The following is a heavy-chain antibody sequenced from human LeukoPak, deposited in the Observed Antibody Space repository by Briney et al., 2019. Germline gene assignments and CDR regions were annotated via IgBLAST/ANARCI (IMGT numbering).Heavy chain of an antibody. V-gene: IGHV6-1*01. J-gene: IGHJ4*02. Sequence: SQTLSLTCALSGDRVSSNSAAWNCSTQSPSRGLEWLGRTYYRSNRYNHYPVSVNSRITINPDISKNQFSLQLNSVTHVDTAVYYCARWSPYYGGNSVLDYWGQGTLVTVSS. CDR1: GDRVSSNSAA. CDR3: ARWSPYYGGNSVLDY. CDR2: TYYRSNRYN. D-gene: IGHD4-23*01.